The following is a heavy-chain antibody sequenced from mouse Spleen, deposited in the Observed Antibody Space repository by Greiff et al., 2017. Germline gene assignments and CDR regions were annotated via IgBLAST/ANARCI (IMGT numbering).Heavy chain of an antibody. J-gene: IGHJ2*01. CDR2: TYPGSGST. V-gene: IGHV1-55*01. CDR1: GYTFTSYW. Sequence: VQLQQPGAELVKPGASVKMSCKASGYTFTSYWITWVKQRPGQGLEWIGDTYPGSGSTNYNEKFKSKATLTVDTSSSTAYMQLSSLTSEDSAVYYCARVYRYDDYFDYWGQGTTLTVSS. D-gene: IGHD2-14*01. CDR3: ARVYRYDDYFDY.